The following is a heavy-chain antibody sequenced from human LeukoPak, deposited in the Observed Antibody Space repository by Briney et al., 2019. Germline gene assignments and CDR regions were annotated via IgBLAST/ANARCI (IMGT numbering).Heavy chain of an antibody. CDR2: IYWDDDK. D-gene: IGHD1-7*01. CDR1: GFSLTTSGVG. V-gene: IGHV2-5*02. Sequence: ESGPTLVNPTETLTLTCTFSGFSLTTSGVGVAWIRQPPGQALEWLAVIYWDDDKHYRPSLKNRLTITKDTSRNQVVLTMTNMDPVDTATYYCAHRLDQRTNWNYGNFDYWGQGTLVTVSS. J-gene: IGHJ4*02. CDR3: AHRLDQRTNWNYGNFDY.